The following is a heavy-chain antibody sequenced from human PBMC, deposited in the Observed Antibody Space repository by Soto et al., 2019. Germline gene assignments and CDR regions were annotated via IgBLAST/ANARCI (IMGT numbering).Heavy chain of an antibody. V-gene: IGHV4-39*02. CDR1: GGSISSSSYY. J-gene: IGHJ3*02. CDR3: ARDYYDILTGYYYGAFDI. Sequence: QLQLQESGPGLVKPSETLSLTCTVSGGSISSSSYYWGWIRQPPGKGLEWIGSIYYSGSTYYNPSLKIRVTISVDTSKNQFSLKLSSVTAADTAVYYCARDYYDILTGYYYGAFDIWGQGTMVTVSS. D-gene: IGHD3-9*01. CDR2: IYYSGST.